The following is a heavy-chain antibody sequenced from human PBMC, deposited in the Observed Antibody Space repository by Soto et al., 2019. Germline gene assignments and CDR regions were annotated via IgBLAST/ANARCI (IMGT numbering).Heavy chain of an antibody. CDR3: AKSPGGLDGDNPDYYGRDV. D-gene: IGHD3-16*01. V-gene: IGHV3-23*01. Sequence: EVHLLESGGDLVQPGGSLRLSCTASGLTFSTYAMSWVRQAPGKGLEWVSAIGGSGTGGRTYYADSVKGRITISRDNSKNTVYLQMNSLRADDTAVYYCAKSPGGLDGDNPDYYGRDVWGQGTTVTVSS. CDR1: GLTFSTYA. CDR2: IGGSGTGGRT. J-gene: IGHJ6*02.